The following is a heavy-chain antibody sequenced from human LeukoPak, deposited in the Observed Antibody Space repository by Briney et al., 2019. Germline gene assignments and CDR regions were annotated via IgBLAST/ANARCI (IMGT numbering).Heavy chain of an antibody. CDR1: GLTFDDYG. CDR3: AKNWGTFSWFFDL. J-gene: IGHJ2*01. CDR2: INWIGGST. V-gene: IGHV3-20*01. D-gene: IGHD7-27*01. Sequence: GGSLSLPWAPSGLTFDDYGRSWVRQPPGKGRDWVAGINWIGGSTGYADSLKGRFTISRDNAKNSLYLQMNSLRAEDTALYHCAKNWGTFSWFFDLWGRGTLVTVSS.